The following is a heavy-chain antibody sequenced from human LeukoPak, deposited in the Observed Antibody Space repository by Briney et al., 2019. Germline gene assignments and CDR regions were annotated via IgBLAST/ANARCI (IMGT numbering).Heavy chain of an antibody. Sequence: SVKVSCKASGGTFSSYAISWVRQAPGQGLEWMGRVIPIFGIANYAQKFQGRVTITADKSTSTAYMELSSLRSEDTAVYYCARGSVIVGATTFDYWGQGTLVTVSS. CDR2: VIPIFGIA. CDR3: ARGSVIVGATTFDY. CDR1: GGTFSSYA. D-gene: IGHD1-26*01. V-gene: IGHV1-69*04. J-gene: IGHJ4*02.